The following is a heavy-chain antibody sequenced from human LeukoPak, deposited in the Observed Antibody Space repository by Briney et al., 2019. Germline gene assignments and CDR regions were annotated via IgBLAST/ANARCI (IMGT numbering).Heavy chain of an antibody. V-gene: IGHV4-61*02. Sequence: SETLSLTCTVSGGSISSGSYYWTWIRQPAGKGLEWIGRVYTSGTTNYNPSLKSRVTISLDTSKNQFSLNLSSVTAADTAVYYCARDRAGSYFDYWGQGTLVTVPS. CDR3: ARDRAGSYFDY. J-gene: IGHJ4*02. CDR2: VYTSGTT. D-gene: IGHD1-26*01. CDR1: GGSISSGSYY.